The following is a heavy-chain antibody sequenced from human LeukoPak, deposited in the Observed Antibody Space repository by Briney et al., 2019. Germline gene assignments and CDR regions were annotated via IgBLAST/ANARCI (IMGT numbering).Heavy chain of an antibody. CDR2: IFISGST. Sequence: SETLSLTCTVSGGSISSSYWSWIRQPAGKGLEWIGRIFISGSTNYNPSLKSRVTISVDKSKNQFSLKLTSVTAADTAVYYCAREGTTATSTRYYHYTDVWGKGTSVTVSS. V-gene: IGHV4-4*07. J-gene: IGHJ6*03. D-gene: IGHD4-11*01. CDR3: AREGTTATSTRYYHYTDV. CDR1: GGSISSSY.